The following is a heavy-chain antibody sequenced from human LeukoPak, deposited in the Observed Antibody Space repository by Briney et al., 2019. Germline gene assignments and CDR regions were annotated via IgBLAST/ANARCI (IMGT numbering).Heavy chain of an antibody. CDR1: GFTVSSNS. CDR2: IYSDNT. V-gene: IGHV3-53*01. D-gene: IGHD3-22*01. CDR3: ARVHYDSSGYYTNYYYYMDV. Sequence: GGSLRLSCTVSGFTVSSNSMSWVRQAPGKGLEWVSFIYSDNTHYSDSVRGRFTISRDNSKNTLYLQMNSLRAEDTAVYYCARVHYDSSGYYTNYYYYMDVWGKGTTVTISS. J-gene: IGHJ6*03.